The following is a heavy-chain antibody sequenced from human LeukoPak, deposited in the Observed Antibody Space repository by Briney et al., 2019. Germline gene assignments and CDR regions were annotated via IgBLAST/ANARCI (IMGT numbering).Heavy chain of an antibody. CDR1: GYTFTSCD. CDR2: MNPNSGNT. CDR3: ARSNGDLYPPYYYYYYMDV. D-gene: IGHD4-17*01. Sequence: ASVKVSCKASGYTFTSCDINWVRQATGQGLEWMGWMNPNSGNTGYAQKFQGRVTITRNTSISTAYMELSSLRSEDTAVYYCARSNGDLYPPYYYYYYMDVWGKGTTVTVSS. J-gene: IGHJ6*03. V-gene: IGHV1-8*03.